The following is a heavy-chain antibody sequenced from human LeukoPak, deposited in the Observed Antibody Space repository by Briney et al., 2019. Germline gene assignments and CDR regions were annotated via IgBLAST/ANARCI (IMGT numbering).Heavy chain of an antibody. J-gene: IGHJ4*02. D-gene: IGHD5-18*01. CDR3: ARVRGYSYPVDY. V-gene: IGHV3-11*01. CDR2: ISSSGNTI. Sequence: GGSLRLSCAASGFTFSDYYMNWIRQAPGKGLEWVSYISSSGNTIYYADSVKGRFTISRDNAKNSLYLQMNSLRAEDTAVYYCARVRGYSYPVDYWGQGTLVTVSS. CDR1: GFTFSDYY.